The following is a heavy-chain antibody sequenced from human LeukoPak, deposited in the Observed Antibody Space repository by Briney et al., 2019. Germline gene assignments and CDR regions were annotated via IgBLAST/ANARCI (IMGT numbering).Heavy chain of an antibody. CDR1: GFSVSGYW. CDR2: IKQDGSEK. D-gene: IGHD6-13*01. CDR3: AREWQGGIAAAGTRIEGDY. J-gene: IGHJ4*02. Sequence: GGSLRLSCAVSGFSVSGYWMTWVRQAPGKGLEWVANIKQDGSEKNYVDSVKGRFTISRDNAENSLFLQMNSLGVEDTAVYYCAREWQGGIAAAGTRIEGDYWGQGTLVAVSS. V-gene: IGHV3-7*01.